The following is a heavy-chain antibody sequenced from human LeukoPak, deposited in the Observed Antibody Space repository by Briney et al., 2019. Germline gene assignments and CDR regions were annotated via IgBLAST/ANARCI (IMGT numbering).Heavy chain of an antibody. V-gene: IGHV1-24*01. CDR1: GYTLTELS. D-gene: IGHD6-13*01. J-gene: IGHJ4*02. CDR3: ATVYSSSWYGGFDY. CDR2: FDPEDGET. Sequence: ASVKVSCKVSGYTLTELSMHWVRQAPGKGLEWMGGFDPEDGETIYAQKFQGRVTMTEDTSTDTAYMELSSLRSEDTAVYYCATVYSSSWYGGFDYRGQGTLVTVSS.